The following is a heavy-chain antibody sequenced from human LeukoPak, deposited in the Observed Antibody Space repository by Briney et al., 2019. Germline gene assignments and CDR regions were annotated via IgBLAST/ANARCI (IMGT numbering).Heavy chain of an antibody. J-gene: IGHJ4*02. Sequence: SETLSLTCAVSGGSISSSNWWSWVRQPPGKGLEWIGEIYHSGSTNYNPSLKSRVTISVDASKNQFSLKLSSVTAADTAVYYCARGVGEVGTYYYDSDDYWGQGTLVTVSS. D-gene: IGHD3-22*01. V-gene: IGHV4-4*02. CDR1: GGSISSSNW. CDR3: ARGVGEVGTYYYDSDDY. CDR2: IYHSGST.